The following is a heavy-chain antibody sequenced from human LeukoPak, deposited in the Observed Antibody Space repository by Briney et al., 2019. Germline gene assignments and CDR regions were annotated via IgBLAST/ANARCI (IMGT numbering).Heavy chain of an antibody. Sequence: SETLSLTCTASGGSISSYYWTWIRQPLGKGLEWIGYVYYSESTNYNPSLKSRVTISLDTSKSQFSLRLNSVTAADTAVYYCASSPPQNYYDSSGYFDYWGQGTLVTVSS. D-gene: IGHD3-22*01. V-gene: IGHV4-59*01. CDR1: GGSISSYY. CDR2: VYYSEST. CDR3: ASSPPQNYYDSSGYFDY. J-gene: IGHJ4*02.